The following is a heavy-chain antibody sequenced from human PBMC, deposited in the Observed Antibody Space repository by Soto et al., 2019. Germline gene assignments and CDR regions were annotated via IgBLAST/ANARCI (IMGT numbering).Heavy chain of an antibody. CDR1: GYSFTSYW. V-gene: IGHV5-10-1*01. Sequence: PGESLKISCEASGYSFTSYWITWVRQMPGKGLEWMGRINPSDSYTTYSPYFQGHVTISADKSISTAYLQWSSLKASDTAMYYCARAASSWTRGFDPWGQGTLVTVSS. J-gene: IGHJ5*02. CDR2: INPSDSYT. CDR3: ARAASSWTRGFDP. D-gene: IGHD6-13*01.